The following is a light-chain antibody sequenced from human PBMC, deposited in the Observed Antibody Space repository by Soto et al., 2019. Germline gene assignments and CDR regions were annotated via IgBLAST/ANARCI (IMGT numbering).Light chain of an antibody. Sequence: QSALTQPRSVSGSPGQSITISCTGTSSDVGRYDYVSWYQQYPGKAPKFIIYDVNKRPSGVADRFSGSKSGNTASLTISGLQAEDEADYYCCSYAASGNLWEFGGGTKLTVL. V-gene: IGLV2-11*01. CDR1: SSDVGRYDY. CDR3: CSYAASGNLWE. CDR2: DVN. J-gene: IGLJ3*02.